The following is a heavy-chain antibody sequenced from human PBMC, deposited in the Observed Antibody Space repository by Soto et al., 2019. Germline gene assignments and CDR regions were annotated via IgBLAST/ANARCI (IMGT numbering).Heavy chain of an antibody. CDR2: IYYGGST. J-gene: IGHJ5*02. D-gene: IGHD3-16*01. CDR3: ARFRRLLGGWFDP. V-gene: IGHV4-59*01. Sequence: SETLSLTCTVSGGSISSYYWSWIRQPPGKGLEWIGYIYYGGSTNYNPSLKSRVTISVDTSKNQFSLKLSSVTAADTAVYYCARFRRLLGGWFDPWGQGTLVTVSS. CDR1: GGSISSYY.